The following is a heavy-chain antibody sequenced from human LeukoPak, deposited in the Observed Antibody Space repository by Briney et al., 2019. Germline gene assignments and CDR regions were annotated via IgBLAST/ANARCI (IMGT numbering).Heavy chain of an antibody. Sequence: GGSLRLSCEASGFTFSSYAMHWVRQAPGKGLEWVAFIRYDASNKYYADSVKGRFTISRDNSKNTLYLQMNSLRAEDTAVYYCAKDSGYGTRSSFYWGQGTLVTVSS. CDR3: AKDSGYGTRSSFY. D-gene: IGHD5-12*01. CDR2: IRYDASNK. J-gene: IGHJ4*02. CDR1: GFTFSSYA. V-gene: IGHV3-30*02.